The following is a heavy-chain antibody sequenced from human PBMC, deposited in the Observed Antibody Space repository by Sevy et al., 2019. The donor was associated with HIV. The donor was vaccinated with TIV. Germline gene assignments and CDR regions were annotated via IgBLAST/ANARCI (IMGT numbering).Heavy chain of an antibody. CDR3: AGENAWGRGYS. CDR2: IYYNGHI. V-gene: IGHV4-59*08. D-gene: IGHD1-26*01. CDR1: GGCITSLY. Sequence: SETLSLTCTVSGGCITSLYWNWIRQPPGKGLEWIANIYYNGHINYNPSLKSRVTLLLDTSKNQFALRLSSVTAADTAMYYCAGENAWGRGYSWGQGTLVTVSS. J-gene: IGHJ4*02.